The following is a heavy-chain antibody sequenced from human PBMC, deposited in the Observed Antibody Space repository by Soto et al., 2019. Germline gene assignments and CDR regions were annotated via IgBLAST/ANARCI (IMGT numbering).Heavy chain of an antibody. CDR1: GYTFTSYG. J-gene: IGHJ5*02. CDR3: ARAPFFYYGSGSYYNPPRFDP. Sequence: ASVKVSCKASGYTFTSYGISWVRQAPGQGLEWMGWISAYNGNTNYAQKPKGRVTMTTDTSTSTDYMELRSLRSNDTAVYYCARAPFFYYGSGSYYNPPRFDPWGQGTLVTVSS. V-gene: IGHV1-18*01. D-gene: IGHD3-10*01. CDR2: ISAYNGNT.